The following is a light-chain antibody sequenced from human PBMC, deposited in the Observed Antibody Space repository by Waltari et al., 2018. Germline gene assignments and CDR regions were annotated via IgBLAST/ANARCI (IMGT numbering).Light chain of an antibody. J-gene: IGLJ2*01. CDR2: AVS. Sequence: QSALTQPASVSGSPGQSITISCSGTSSDVGGYYYVSWYQQYPGKAPKLMIYAVSVRPSGVSTRFSGSKSGNTASLTISGLQAEDEGDYYCCSYAGTSTLVFGGGTKLTVL. V-gene: IGLV2-23*02. CDR3: CSYAGTSTLV. CDR1: SSDVGGYYY.